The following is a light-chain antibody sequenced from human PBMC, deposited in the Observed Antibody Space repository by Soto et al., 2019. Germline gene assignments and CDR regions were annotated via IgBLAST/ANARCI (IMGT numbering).Light chain of an antibody. J-gene: IGLJ1*01. CDR2: EVS. V-gene: IGLV2-8*01. Sequence: QSVLTQPPSASGSPGQSVTISCTGTSSDVGGYNFVSWYQEHPGKAPKLIIYEVSKRPSGVPDRFSGSKSGNTASLTVSGLQAEEEADYYCSSYAGSNNRYVFGTGTKVTVL. CDR3: SSYAGSNNRYV. CDR1: SSDVGGYNF.